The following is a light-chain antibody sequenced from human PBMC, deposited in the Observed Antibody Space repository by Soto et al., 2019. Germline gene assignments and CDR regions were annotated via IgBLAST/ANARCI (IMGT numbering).Light chain of an antibody. V-gene: IGKV1-6*01. CDR2: GAS. CDR3: LQDINCPWT. Sequence: AIQMTQSPSSLSASGGDRVTISCRASHGSGNALGWYQQKPGTPPKVLIYGASNSRSGVPPRFSGSGSGTDFTLAISSLQPEDSATYYCLQDINCPWTFGQGTKVDTK. J-gene: IGKJ1*01. CDR1: HGSGNA.